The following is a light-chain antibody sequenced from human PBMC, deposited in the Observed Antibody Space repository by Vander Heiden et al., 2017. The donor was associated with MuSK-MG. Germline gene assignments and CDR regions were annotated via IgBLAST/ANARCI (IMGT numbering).Light chain of an antibody. CDR3: QHYDNLRMYT. V-gene: IGKV1-33*01. J-gene: IGKJ2*01. CDR1: QDISNY. CDR2: DAS. Sequence: DIQMTQSPSSLSASVGDRVTITCQASQDISNYLNWYQQKPGKAPKLLIYDASNLKTGVPSSFSGSGYGTDFTFTISSRQAEDIATYYCQHYDNLRMYTFGQGTKMEIK.